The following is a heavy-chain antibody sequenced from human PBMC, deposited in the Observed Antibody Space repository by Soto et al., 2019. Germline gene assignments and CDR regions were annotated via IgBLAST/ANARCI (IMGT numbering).Heavy chain of an antibody. V-gene: IGHV3-23*01. CDR3: AKAYSSSWYGETVHRWFAP. Sequence: GSLRLSCAASGXTFSSYAMSWVRQAPGKGLEWVSAISGSGGSTYYADSVKGRFTISRDNSKNTLYLQMNSLRAEDTAVYYFAKAYSSSWYGETVHRWFAPWGQGTLATVS. CDR1: GXTFSSYA. CDR2: ISGSGGST. J-gene: IGHJ5*02. D-gene: IGHD6-13*01.